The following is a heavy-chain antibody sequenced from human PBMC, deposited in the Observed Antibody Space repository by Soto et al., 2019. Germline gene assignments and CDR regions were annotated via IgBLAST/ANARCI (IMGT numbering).Heavy chain of an antibody. CDR2: ISYDGSNK. J-gene: IGHJ4*02. CDR1: GFTFSSYA. CDR3: ATYGDLDY. Sequence: QVPLVESGGGVVQPGRSLRLSCAASGFTFSSYAMHWVRQAPGKGLEWVAVISYDGSNKYYADSVKGRFTISRDNSKNTLYLQMNSLRAEDTAVYYCATYGDLDYWGQGTLVTVSS. V-gene: IGHV3-30-3*01. D-gene: IGHD4-17*01.